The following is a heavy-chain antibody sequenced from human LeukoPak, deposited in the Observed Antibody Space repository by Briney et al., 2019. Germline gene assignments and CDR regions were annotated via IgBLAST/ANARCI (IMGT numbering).Heavy chain of an antibody. Sequence: GASVKVSCKASGGTFSSYAISWVRQAPGQGLEWMGWISAYNGNTNYAQKLQGRVTMTTDTSTSTAYMELRSLRSDDTAVYYCAREGGVRGVINPPSYYWGQGTLVTVSS. D-gene: IGHD3-10*01. J-gene: IGHJ4*02. CDR2: ISAYNGNT. V-gene: IGHV1-18*01. CDR3: AREGGVRGVINPPSYY. CDR1: GGTFSSYA.